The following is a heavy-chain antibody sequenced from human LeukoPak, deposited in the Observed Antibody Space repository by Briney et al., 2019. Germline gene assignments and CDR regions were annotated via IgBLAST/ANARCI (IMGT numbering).Heavy chain of an antibody. CDR2: ISGSGGST. J-gene: IGHJ4*02. CDR3: ARTGGIVVVPAAKGNDY. CDR1: GFTFSSYA. D-gene: IGHD2-2*01. V-gene: IGHV3-23*01. Sequence: GGSLRLSCAASGFTFSSYAMSWVRQAPGKGLEWVSAISGSGGSTYYADSVKGRFTISRDNSKNTLYLQMNSLRAEDTAVYYCARTGGIVVVPAAKGNDYWGQGTLVTVSS.